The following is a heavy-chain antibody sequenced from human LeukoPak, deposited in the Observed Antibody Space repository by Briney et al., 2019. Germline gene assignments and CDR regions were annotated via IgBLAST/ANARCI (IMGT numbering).Heavy chain of an antibody. D-gene: IGHD7-27*01. Sequence: PSETLSLTCTVSGGSISSYYWSWIRQPPGKGLEWIGYIYYSGSTNYNPSLKSRVTISVDTSKNQFSLKLSSVTAADTAVYYCARGKLGDYFDYWGQGTLVTVSS. CDR3: ARGKLGDYFDY. CDR2: IYYSGST. CDR1: GGSISSYY. J-gene: IGHJ4*02. V-gene: IGHV4-59*01.